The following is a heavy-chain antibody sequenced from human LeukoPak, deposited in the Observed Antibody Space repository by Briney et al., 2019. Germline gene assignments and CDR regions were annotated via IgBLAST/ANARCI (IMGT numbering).Heavy chain of an antibody. J-gene: IGHJ4*02. D-gene: IGHD5-18*01. Sequence: GASVKVSCRASGYTFTNYYMHWVRQAPGQGLEWMGIIDPSGGSTTYAQKFQGRVTMTRDTSTSTVYMELTSLRSEDTAMYYCARDWGIQQWPPSYFDYWGQGTLVTVSS. CDR1: GYTFTNYY. CDR2: IDPSGGST. CDR3: ARDWGIQQWPPSYFDY. V-gene: IGHV1-46*01.